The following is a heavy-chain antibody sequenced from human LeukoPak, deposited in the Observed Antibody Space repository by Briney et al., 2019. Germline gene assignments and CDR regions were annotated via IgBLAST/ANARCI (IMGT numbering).Heavy chain of an antibody. V-gene: IGHV3-23*01. CDR1: GFTFSNYA. CDR2: ISGSGGNT. CDR3: ARDSYGDYSAFDY. Sequence: PGGSLRLSCTASGFTFSNYAVSWVRQAPGKGLEWVSIISGSGGNTYYTDSVKGRFTISRDNAKNSLYLQMNSLRAEDTALYYCARDSYGDYSAFDYWGQGTLVTVSS. D-gene: IGHD4-17*01. J-gene: IGHJ4*02.